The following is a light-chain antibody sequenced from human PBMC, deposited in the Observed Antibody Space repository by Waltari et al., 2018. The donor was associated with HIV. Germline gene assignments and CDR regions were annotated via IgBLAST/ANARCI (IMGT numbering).Light chain of an antibody. Sequence: QSALTQPASVSGSPAQSITISCTGTSSAVGGYNYVSWYQQHPGKAPKLMIYEVSNRPSGVSNRFSGSKSGNTASLTISGLQAEDEADYYCSSYTSSSTRVFGGGTNLTVL. CDR2: EVS. CDR3: SSYTSSSTRV. J-gene: IGLJ3*02. V-gene: IGLV2-14*01. CDR1: SSAVGGYNY.